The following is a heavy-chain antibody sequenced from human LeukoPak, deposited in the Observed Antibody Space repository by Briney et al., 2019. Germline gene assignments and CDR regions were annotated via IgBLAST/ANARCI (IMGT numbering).Heavy chain of an antibody. CDR3: ARDLLELRL. CDR1: GFTFSSYA. V-gene: IGHV3-30-3*01. D-gene: IGHD1-7*01. J-gene: IGHJ4*02. CDR2: ISYDGSNK. Sequence: GGSLRLSCAASGFTFSSYAMHWVRQAPGKGLEWVAVISYDGSNKYYADSGKGRFTISRDNSKNTLYLQMNSLRAEDTAVYSCARDLLELRLWGQGTLVTVSS.